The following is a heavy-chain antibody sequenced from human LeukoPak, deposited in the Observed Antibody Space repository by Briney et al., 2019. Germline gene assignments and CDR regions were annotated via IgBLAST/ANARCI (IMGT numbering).Heavy chain of an antibody. J-gene: IGHJ4*02. CDR1: GGSISNYY. D-gene: IGHD3-10*01. V-gene: IGHV4-59*12. CDR2: IYYSGTT. Sequence: SETLSLTCTVSGGSISNYYWNWIRQPPGKGLEWIGYIYYSGTTNYNPSLKSRVTISVDTSKNQFSLKLSSVTAADTAVYYCASNSFDYYGSGSYSVDYWGQGTLVTVSS. CDR3: ASNSFDYYGSGSYSVDY.